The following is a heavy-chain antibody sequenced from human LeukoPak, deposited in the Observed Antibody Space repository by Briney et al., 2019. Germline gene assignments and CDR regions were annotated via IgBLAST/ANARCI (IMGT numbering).Heavy chain of an antibody. Sequence: GASVKVSCKASGYTFTSYDINWVRQAPGQGLEWMGWINPNSGGTNYAQKFQGRVTMTRDTSISTAYMELSRLRSDDTAVYYCARVGTTVTPDDAFDIWGQGTMVTVSS. CDR1: GYTFTSYD. CDR3: ARVGTTVTPDDAFDI. D-gene: IGHD4-17*01. V-gene: IGHV1-2*02. CDR2: INPNSGGT. J-gene: IGHJ3*02.